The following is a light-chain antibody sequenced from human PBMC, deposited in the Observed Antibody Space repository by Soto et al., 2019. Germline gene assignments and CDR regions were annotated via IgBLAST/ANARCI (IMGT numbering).Light chain of an antibody. CDR1: QSISSY. V-gene: IGKV1-39*01. CDR2: AAS. J-gene: IGKJ4*01. CDR3: QKSYSTPLN. Sequence: DIQMTHSPSSLSASVAHMVTITFRASQSISSYLNWYQQKPGKAHKLLIYAASSLHSGVPARFSGSGSGTDFTLTISSLQAEDFATYYCQKSYSTPLNFGGGTKVDIK.